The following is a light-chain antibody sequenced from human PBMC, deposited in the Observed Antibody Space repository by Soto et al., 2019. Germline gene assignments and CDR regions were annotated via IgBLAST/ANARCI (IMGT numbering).Light chain of an antibody. CDR3: QQYGSSPTWT. CDR2: GAS. CDR1: QSVSSNY. Sequence: EIVMTQSPATLSVSQRERATLSCRASQSVSSNYLAWYQQKPGQAPRLLIYGASTRASGIPDRFSGSGSGTDFTLTISRLEPEDSAVYYCQQYGSSPTWTFGQGTKV. V-gene: IGKV3-20*01. J-gene: IGKJ1*01.